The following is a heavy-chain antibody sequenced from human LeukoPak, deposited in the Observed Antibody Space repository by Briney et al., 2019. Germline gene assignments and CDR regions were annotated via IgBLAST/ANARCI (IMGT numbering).Heavy chain of an antibody. CDR2: IKQDGSEK. V-gene: IGHV3-7*01. D-gene: IGHD5-12*01. J-gene: IGHJ4*02. CDR1: GFTFSSYW. CDR3: ARDRAARTEWLRLTY. Sequence: PGGSLRLSCAASGFTFSSYWMSWVRQAPGKGLEWVANIKQDGSEKYYVDSGKGRFTISRDNAKNSLYLRMNSLRAEDTAVYYCARDRAARTEWLRLTYWGQGTLVTVSS.